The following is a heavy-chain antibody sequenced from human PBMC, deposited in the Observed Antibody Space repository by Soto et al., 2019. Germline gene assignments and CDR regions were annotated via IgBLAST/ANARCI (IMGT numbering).Heavy chain of an antibody. V-gene: IGHV3-21*01. J-gene: IGHJ6*02. CDR1: GFTFSSYG. D-gene: IGHD3-10*01. Sequence: GGSLRLSCAASGFTFSSYGMNWVRQAPGKGLEWVSSISSSGSYIYYADSVKGRFTISRDNAKNSLYLQMNSLRAEDTAVYYCARCQNPRVWVEGMDVWGQGNTVTV. CDR2: ISSSGSYI. CDR3: ARCQNPRVWVEGMDV.